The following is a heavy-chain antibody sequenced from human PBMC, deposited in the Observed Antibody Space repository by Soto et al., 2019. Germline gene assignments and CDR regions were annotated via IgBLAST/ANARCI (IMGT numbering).Heavy chain of an antibody. Sequence: QVQLVQSGAEVKKPGASVKVSCKASGYTFTSYGISWVRQAPGQGLEWMGWISAYSGNTNYAQNLQGRVTMTTDTSTSTAYMELRSLTSDDTDVYYCARQYDILTGYYLEVGYWGQGTLVNVSS. D-gene: IGHD3-9*01. J-gene: IGHJ4*02. CDR1: GYTFTSYG. V-gene: IGHV1-18*01. CDR3: ARQYDILTGYYLEVGY. CDR2: ISAYSGNT.